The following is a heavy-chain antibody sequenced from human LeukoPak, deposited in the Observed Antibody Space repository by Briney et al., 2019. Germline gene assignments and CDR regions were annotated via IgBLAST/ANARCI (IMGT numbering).Heavy chain of an antibody. CDR2: IYHSGST. V-gene: IGHV4-34*01. CDR3: ARARLGDSGWYYFDY. Sequence: SETLSLTCAVYGGSFSGYYWSWIRQPPGKGLEWIGEIYHSGSTNYNPSLKSRVTISVDKSKNQFSLKLSSVTAADTAVYYCARARLGDSGWYYFDYWGQGTLVTVSS. J-gene: IGHJ4*02. CDR1: GGSFSGYY. D-gene: IGHD6-19*01.